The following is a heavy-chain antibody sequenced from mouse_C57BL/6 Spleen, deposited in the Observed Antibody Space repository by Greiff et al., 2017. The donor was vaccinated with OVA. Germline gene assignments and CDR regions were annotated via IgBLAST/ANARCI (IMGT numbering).Heavy chain of an antibody. CDR2: IHPNSGST. V-gene: IGHV1-64*01. Sequence: VQLQQPGAELVKPGASVKLSCKASGYTFTSYWMHWVKQRPGQGLEWIGMIHPNSGSTNYNEKFKSKATLTVDKSSSTAYMQLSSLTSEDSAVYYCARVGDYGGYFDVWGTGTTVTVSS. J-gene: IGHJ1*03. D-gene: IGHD1-1*01. CDR3: ARVGDYGGYFDV. CDR1: GYTFTSYW.